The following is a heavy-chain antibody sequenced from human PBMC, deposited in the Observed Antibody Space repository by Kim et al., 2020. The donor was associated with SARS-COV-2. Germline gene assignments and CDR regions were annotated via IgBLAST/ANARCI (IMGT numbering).Heavy chain of an antibody. Sequence: SETLSLTCSVSGGSITSFYWSWIQQPPGKGLEWIGNMYNSGSTNYNASLKSRVTISVDTSKNQFSLKLTSLTAADTAIYYCARADRAGVTATFDYWGQGTLVTLSS. CDR1: GGSITSFY. J-gene: IGHJ4*02. D-gene: IGHD2-21*02. CDR3: ARADRAGVTATFDY. CDR2: MYNSGST. V-gene: IGHV4-59*13.